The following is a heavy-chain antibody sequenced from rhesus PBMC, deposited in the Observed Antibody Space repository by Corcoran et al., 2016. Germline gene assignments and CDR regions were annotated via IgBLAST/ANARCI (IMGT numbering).Heavy chain of an antibody. V-gene: IGHV3S5*01. CDR3: AKDGQGGGYYDSGYYYGLDS. CDR1: GFTFISYG. CDR2: ISYTGGST. Sequence: EVQLVETGGGLVQPGGSLRLSCAASGFTFISYGMSWVRQAPGKGLEGGSGISYTGGSTYDADSVQGQFTISRDNSKNTLSLQMNSLRAEDTAVYYCAKDGQGGGYYDSGYYYGLDSWGQGVVVTVSS. J-gene: IGHJ6*01. D-gene: IGHD3-28*01.